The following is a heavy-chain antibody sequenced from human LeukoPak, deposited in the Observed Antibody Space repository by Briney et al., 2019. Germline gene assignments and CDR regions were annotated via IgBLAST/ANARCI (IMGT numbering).Heavy chain of an antibody. Sequence: GGSLRLSCAASGFTFSASDMNWVRQTPGKGLEWVSSISSSSSYIYYADSVKGRFTISRDNSKNTLYLQMNSLRAEDTAVYYCAKDFWFAVYYFDYWGQGTLVTVSS. CDR1: GFTFSASD. CDR2: ISSSSSYI. D-gene: IGHD3-10*01. CDR3: AKDFWFAVYYFDY. J-gene: IGHJ4*02. V-gene: IGHV3-21*04.